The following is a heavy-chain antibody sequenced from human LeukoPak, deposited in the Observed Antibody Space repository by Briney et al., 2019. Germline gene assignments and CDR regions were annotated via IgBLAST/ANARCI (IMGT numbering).Heavy chain of an antibody. CDR3: ARAPHFFDASGSRYYFDS. Sequence: SETLSLTCTVSGDSIRSTSYYWGWIRQPPGKGLEWIGSNSGNTYYNPSLMSRVTISVDTSKNQFSLHLSSVTAADTAVYYCARAPHFFDASGSRYYFDSWGQGALVTVSS. D-gene: IGHD3-22*01. V-gene: IGHV4-39*07. J-gene: IGHJ4*02. CDR2: NSGNT. CDR1: GDSIRSTSYY.